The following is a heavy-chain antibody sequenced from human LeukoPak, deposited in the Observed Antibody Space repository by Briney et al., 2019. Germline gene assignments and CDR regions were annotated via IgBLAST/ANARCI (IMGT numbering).Heavy chain of an antibody. CDR3: ARDTGEDWYFDL. CDR2: IYHSGST. J-gene: IGHJ2*01. V-gene: IGHV4-4*02. Sequence: PSETLSLTCAVSGGSISSSNWWSWVRQPPGKGLEWIGEIYHSGSTNYNPSLKSRVTISVDKSKNQFSLKLSSVTAADTGVYYCARDTGEDWYFDLWGRGTLVTVSS. D-gene: IGHD7-27*01. CDR1: GGSISSSNW.